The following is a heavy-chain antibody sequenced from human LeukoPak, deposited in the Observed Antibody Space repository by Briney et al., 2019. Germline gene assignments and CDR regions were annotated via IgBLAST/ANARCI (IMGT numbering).Heavy chain of an antibody. CDR1: GVSISSYY. Sequence: SETLSLTCTVSGVSISSYYWSWIRQPPGKGLEWIGYIYYSGSTNYNPSLKSRVTMSVDTSKNQFSLKLSSVTAADTAVYYCSGIGSYNKEDFDYWGQGTLVTVSS. V-gene: IGHV4-59*01. J-gene: IGHJ4*02. CDR2: IYYSGST. CDR3: SGIGSYNKEDFDY. D-gene: IGHD1-26*01.